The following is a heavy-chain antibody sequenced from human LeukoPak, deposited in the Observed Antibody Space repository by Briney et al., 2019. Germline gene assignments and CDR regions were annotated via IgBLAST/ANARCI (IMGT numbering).Heavy chain of an antibody. J-gene: IGHJ4*02. V-gene: IGHV1-2*02. D-gene: IGHD3-10*01. Sequence: ASVKVSCKASGYTFTAYYMLSVRQAPGQRLEGMGWINPNSGGTNYAQKFQGRVTMTRDTSISTAYMELSRLRSDDTAVYYCARDSVLLWFGEGYYFDYWGQGTLVTVSS. CDR3: ARDSVLLWFGEGYYFDY. CDR1: GYTFTAYY. CDR2: INPNSGGT.